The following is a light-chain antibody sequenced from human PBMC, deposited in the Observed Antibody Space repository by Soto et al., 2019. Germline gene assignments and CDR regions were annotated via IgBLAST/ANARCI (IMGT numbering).Light chain of an antibody. Sequence: QSVLTQPPSASGTPGQRVTISCSGSSSNVGNNYVFWYQQFPGTAPKVIIYSNNQRPSGVPDRFSGSKSGTSASLAISGLQSEDEADYYCAAWDDSPTGYVFGTGTKLTVL. CDR2: SNN. CDR1: SSNVGNNY. V-gene: IGLV1-47*02. J-gene: IGLJ1*01. CDR3: AAWDDSPTGYV.